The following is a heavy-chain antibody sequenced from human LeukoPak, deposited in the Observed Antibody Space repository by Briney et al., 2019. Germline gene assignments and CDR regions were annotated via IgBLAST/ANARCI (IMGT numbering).Heavy chain of an antibody. CDR1: GFTFSSYA. J-gene: IGHJ6*03. CDR2: ISGSGGST. Sequence: PGGSLRLSCAASGFTFSSYAMSWVRQAPGKGLGWVSAISGSGGSTYYADSVKGRFTISRDNSKNTLYLQMNSLRAEDTAVYYCAKSSITYSNYDLGYYYYMDVWGKGTTVTVSS. D-gene: IGHD4-11*01. V-gene: IGHV3-23*01. CDR3: AKSSITYSNYDLGYYYYMDV.